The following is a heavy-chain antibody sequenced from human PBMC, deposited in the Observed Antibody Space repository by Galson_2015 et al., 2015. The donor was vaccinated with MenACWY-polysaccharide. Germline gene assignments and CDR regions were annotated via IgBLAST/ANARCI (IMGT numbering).Heavy chain of an antibody. CDR3: ARHKYTTSSGDY. CDR1: GYSFTNYW. D-gene: IGHD6-6*01. J-gene: IGHJ4*02. V-gene: IGHV5-51*01. CDR2: LYPGDSDT. Sequence: QSGAEVKKPGESLKISCKGSGYSFTNYWIGWMRQMPGKGLEWMGILYPGDSDTRYSPSFQGQCIISADKSINTAYLQWSSLKASDTAMYYWARHKYTTSSGDYWGQGTLVTVSS.